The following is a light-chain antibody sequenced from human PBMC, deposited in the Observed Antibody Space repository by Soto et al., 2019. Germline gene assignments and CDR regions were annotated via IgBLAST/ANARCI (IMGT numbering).Light chain of an antibody. J-gene: IGLJ2*01. V-gene: IGLV2-11*01. Sequence: QSALTQPRSVSGSPGQSVTISCTGTSSDVGGYNYVSWYQQHPSKAHKLMIYDVSKRPSGVPDRFSGSKSGNTASLTISGLQVEDEADYYCCSYAGSYTLVFGGGTQLTVL. CDR3: CSYAGSYTLV. CDR1: SSDVGGYNY. CDR2: DVS.